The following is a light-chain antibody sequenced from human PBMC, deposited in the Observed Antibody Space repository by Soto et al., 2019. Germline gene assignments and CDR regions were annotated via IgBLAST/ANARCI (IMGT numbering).Light chain of an antibody. CDR2: DTA. CDR3: QQYSKWPT. J-gene: IGKJ5*01. CDR1: ESVSGN. Sequence: EIVMTQSPATLSVSPGERATLSCRASESVSGNLAWYQQKPGQAPRLLIYDTASRATAIPARFSGSGSGTEFTLTISSLQSEDFAVYYCQQYSKWPTIGQGTRLEIK. V-gene: IGKV3-15*01.